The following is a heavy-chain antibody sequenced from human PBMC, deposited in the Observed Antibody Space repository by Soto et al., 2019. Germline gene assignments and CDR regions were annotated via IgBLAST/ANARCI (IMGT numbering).Heavy chain of an antibody. CDR3: ARQQDYDILTGWVDNSFDP. V-gene: IGHV1-18*01. CDR1: GYTFTSYG. CDR2: ISAYNGNT. Sequence: GASVKVSCKASGYTFTSYGISWVRQAPGQGLEWMGWISAYNGNTNYAQKLQGRVTMTTDTSTSTAYMELRSLRSEDTAVYYCARQQDYDILTGWVDNSFDPCGQGTLVTVSS. J-gene: IGHJ5*02. D-gene: IGHD3-9*01.